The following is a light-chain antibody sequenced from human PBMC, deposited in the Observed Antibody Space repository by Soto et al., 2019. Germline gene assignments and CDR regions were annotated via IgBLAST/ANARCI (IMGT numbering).Light chain of an antibody. CDR2: SNN. V-gene: IGLV1-44*01. J-gene: IGLJ1*01. CDR3: SSYTSSSTPV. CDR1: NSNIGSNT. Sequence: QPVLTQPPSASGTPGQRVTISCSGRNSNIGSNTVNWYQQLPGTAPKLLIYSNNQRPSGVPDRFSGSKSGTSASLAISGLQSEDEADYYCSSYTSSSTPVFGTGTKLTVL.